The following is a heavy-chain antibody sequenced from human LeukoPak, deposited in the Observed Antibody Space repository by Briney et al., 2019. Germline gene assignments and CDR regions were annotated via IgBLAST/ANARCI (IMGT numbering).Heavy chain of an antibody. V-gene: IGHV4-31*02. J-gene: IGHJ3*02. Sequence: LRLSCAASGFTVSSDYWSWIRQHPGKGLEWIGYIYYSGSTYYNPSLKSRVTISVDTSKNQFSLKLSSVTAADTAVYYCARDEYSYGLRGYDAFDIWGQGTMVTVSS. CDR1: GFTVSSDY. CDR3: ARDEYSYGLRGYDAFDI. D-gene: IGHD5-18*01. CDR2: IYYSGST.